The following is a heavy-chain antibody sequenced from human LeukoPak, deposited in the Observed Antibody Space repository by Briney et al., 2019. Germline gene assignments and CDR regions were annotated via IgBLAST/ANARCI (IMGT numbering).Heavy chain of an antibody. D-gene: IGHD3-22*01. J-gene: IGHJ4*02. CDR3: ASWYYDSSGYRFDY. CDR2: IYTSGST. V-gene: IGHV4-4*07. Sequence: SETLSLTCTVSGGSISSYYWSWIRQPAGKGLEWIGRIYTSGSTYYNPSLKSRVTMSVDTSKNQFSLRLSSVTAADTAVYYCASWYYDSSGYRFDYWGQGTLVTVS. CDR1: GGSISSYY.